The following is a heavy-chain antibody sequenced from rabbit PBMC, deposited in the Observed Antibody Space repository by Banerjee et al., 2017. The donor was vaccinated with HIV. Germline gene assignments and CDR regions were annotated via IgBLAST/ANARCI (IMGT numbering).Heavy chain of an antibody. CDR3: ARGDGDCDYAEDL. CDR1: GIDFSSYYY. D-gene: IGHD2-1*01. CDR2: IYNGDGST. J-gene: IGHJ4*01. Sequence: QQQLEESGGGLVKPGGTLTLTCKASGIDFSSYYYMCWVRQAPGKGPEWIACIYNGDGSTYYASWAKGRFTISKTSSTTVTLQMTSLTVADTATYFCARGDGDCDYAEDLWGPGTLVTVS. V-gene: IGHV1S45*01.